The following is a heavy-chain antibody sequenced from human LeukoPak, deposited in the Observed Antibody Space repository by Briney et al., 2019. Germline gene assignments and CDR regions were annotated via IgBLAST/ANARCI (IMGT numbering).Heavy chain of an antibody. CDR2: ISNNAGNT. Sequence: PGGSLRLSCAASGFTFSSSAMSWVRQAPGKGLEWVSSISNNAGNTYYADSVKGRFTISRDNSYNTLYLQMNSLRAEDTAIYYCARDYSYGSHSDYWGQGTLVTVSS. V-gene: IGHV3-23*01. J-gene: IGHJ4*02. CDR1: GFTFSSSA. CDR3: ARDYSYGSHSDY. D-gene: IGHD5-18*01.